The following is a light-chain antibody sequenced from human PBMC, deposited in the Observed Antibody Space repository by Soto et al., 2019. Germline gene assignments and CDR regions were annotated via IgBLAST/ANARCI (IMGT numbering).Light chain of an antibody. J-gene: IGLJ2*01. Sequence: QAVVTQPASVSGSPGQSITISCTGTTSDVGGYNHVSWYQQHPGKAPKLMIYDVTYRPSGVSNRFSGSKSGNTASLTISGLQAEDEADYYCSSYTNTNTLVFGGGTKLTVL. V-gene: IGLV2-14*01. CDR2: DVT. CDR3: SSYTNTNTLV. CDR1: TSDVGGYNH.